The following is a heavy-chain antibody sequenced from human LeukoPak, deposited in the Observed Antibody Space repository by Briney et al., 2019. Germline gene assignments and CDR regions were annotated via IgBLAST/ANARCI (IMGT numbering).Heavy chain of an antibody. V-gene: IGHV4-30-2*01. CDR2: IYHSGST. D-gene: IGHD1-26*01. Sequence: SETLSLTCAVSGGSISSGGYSWSWIRQPPGKGLEWIGYIYHSGSTYYNPSLKSRVTISVDRSKNQFSLKLSSVTAADTAVYYCARLSVGATVADYWGQGTLVTVSS. CDR3: ARLSVGATVADY. CDR1: GGSISSGGYS. J-gene: IGHJ4*02.